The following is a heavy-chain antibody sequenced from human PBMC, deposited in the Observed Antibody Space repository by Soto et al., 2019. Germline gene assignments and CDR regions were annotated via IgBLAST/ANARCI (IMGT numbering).Heavy chain of an antibody. CDR1: GGSISSSSYY. Sequence: SETLSLTCTVSGGSISSSSYYWGWIRQPPGKGLEWIGSIYYSGSTYYNPSLKSRVTISVDTSKNQFSLKLSSVTAADTAVYYCARLTSIAANNWLDPWGQGNLVTFSS. CDR3: ARLTSIAANNWLDP. V-gene: IGHV4-39*01. J-gene: IGHJ5*02. D-gene: IGHD6-6*01. CDR2: IYYSGST.